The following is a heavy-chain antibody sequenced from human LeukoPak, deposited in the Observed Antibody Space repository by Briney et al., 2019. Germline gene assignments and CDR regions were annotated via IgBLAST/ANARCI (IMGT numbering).Heavy chain of an antibody. CDR1: GGSISSDY. Sequence: SETLSLTCTVSGGSISSDYWTWIRQPPGKGLEWIGHIYYSGSTNYNPSLKSRVTISVDTSKNQFSLKLNSVTAADTAVYYCARQTGYFRYWGQGTLVAVSS. CDR3: ARQTGYFRY. J-gene: IGHJ1*01. D-gene: IGHD3-10*01. V-gene: IGHV4-59*08. CDR2: IYYSGST.